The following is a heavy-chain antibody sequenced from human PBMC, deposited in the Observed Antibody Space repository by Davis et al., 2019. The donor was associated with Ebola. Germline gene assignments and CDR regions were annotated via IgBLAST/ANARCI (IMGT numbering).Heavy chain of an antibody. Sequence: SETLSLTCTVSGGSLSSGDSYWSWILQPPGKGLEWIGYVYNTGTTYYNPSLKSRVSISVDTSKNQFSLKLTSVTAADTAVYYCARDRHESRAYGFWGQGTLVTVSS. J-gene: IGHJ4*02. D-gene: IGHD3-16*01. V-gene: IGHV4-30-4*08. CDR3: ARDRHESRAYGF. CDR1: GGSLSSGDSY. CDR2: VYNTGTT.